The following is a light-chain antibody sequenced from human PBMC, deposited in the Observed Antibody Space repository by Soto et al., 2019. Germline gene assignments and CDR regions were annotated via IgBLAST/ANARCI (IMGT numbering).Light chain of an antibody. Sequence: EIVLTQSPGTLSLSPGERATLSCRASQSVSSTYFAWYQQKPGQAPRLLIYGASSRATGIPDRFSGSGSGTDFTLTLTRREPEYFAVYYCQQYRNTPPYTFGQGTKLEIK. CDR2: GAS. V-gene: IGKV3-20*01. J-gene: IGKJ2*01. CDR3: QQYRNTPPYT. CDR1: QSVSSTY.